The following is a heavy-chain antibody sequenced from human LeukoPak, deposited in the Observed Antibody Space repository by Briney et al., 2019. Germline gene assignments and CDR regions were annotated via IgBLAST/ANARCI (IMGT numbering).Heavy chain of an antibody. CDR1: GYTFSSYT. D-gene: IGHD6-19*01. Sequence: GRSLRLSCAASGYTFSSYTMHWVRQAPGKGREGVAAISYDGGGNYYADSVKGRFTVSRDNSKNTLYLQMNSLRAEDTAVYSCARDGPSYRSGYYFDNWGQGTLVTVSS. CDR2: ISYDGGGN. V-gene: IGHV3-30-3*01. CDR3: ARDGPSYRSGYYFDN. J-gene: IGHJ4*02.